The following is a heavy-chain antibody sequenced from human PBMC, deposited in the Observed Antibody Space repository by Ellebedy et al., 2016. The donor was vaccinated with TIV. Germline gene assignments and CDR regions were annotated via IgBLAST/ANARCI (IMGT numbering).Heavy chain of an antibody. Sequence: SETLSLTCTVSGGSISSHYWSWIRQPPGKGLEWIGYIYYSGSTNYNPSLQSRVTISVDTSKNQFSLKLSSVTAADTAVYYCASGYSSSWYPFDIWGQGTMVTVSS. CDR1: GGSISSHY. J-gene: IGHJ3*02. V-gene: IGHV4-59*11. CDR3: ASGYSSSWYPFDI. D-gene: IGHD6-13*01. CDR2: IYYSGST.